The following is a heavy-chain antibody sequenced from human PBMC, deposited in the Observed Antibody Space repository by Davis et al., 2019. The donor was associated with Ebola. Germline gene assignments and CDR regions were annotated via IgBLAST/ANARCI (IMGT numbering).Heavy chain of an antibody. Sequence: GESLKISCAASGFTFSSYGMHWVRQAPGKGLEWVAVISYDGSNKYYADSVKGRFTISRDKSKNTLYLQMNSLRAEDTAVYYCARDPPGNGMDVWGKGTTVTVSS. CDR1: GFTFSSYG. V-gene: IGHV3-30*03. CDR2: ISYDGSNK. CDR3: ARDPPGNGMDV. J-gene: IGHJ6*04.